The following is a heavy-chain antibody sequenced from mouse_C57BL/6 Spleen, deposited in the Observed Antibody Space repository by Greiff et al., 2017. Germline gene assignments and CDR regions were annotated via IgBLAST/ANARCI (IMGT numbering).Heavy chain of an antibody. CDR2: IYPGSGNT. J-gene: IGHJ1*03. CDR1: GYTFTDYY. D-gene: IGHD2-5*01. CDR3: AREVAYYSNYGYFDV. Sequence: VQLQQSGAELVRPGASVKLSCKASGYTFTDYYINWVKQRPGQGLEWIARIYPGSGNTYYNETFKGKATLTAEKSSSTAYMQLSSLTSEDSAVYFCAREVAYYSNYGYFDVWGTGTTVTVSS. V-gene: IGHV1-76*01.